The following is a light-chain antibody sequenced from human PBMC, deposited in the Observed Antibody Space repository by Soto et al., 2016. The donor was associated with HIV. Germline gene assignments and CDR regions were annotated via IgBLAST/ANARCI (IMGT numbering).Light chain of an antibody. J-gene: IGKJ2*01. Sequence: DMQMTQSPSSLSASVGDRVTITCRASQSINTYLNWYQQKAGKAPKLLIYAASSLQSGVPSRFSGSGYGTDFTLTISSLQPEDFATYYCQESYNTPRTFGQGTKVQI. CDR3: QESYNTPRT. CDR2: AAS. CDR1: QSINTY. V-gene: IGKV1-39*01.